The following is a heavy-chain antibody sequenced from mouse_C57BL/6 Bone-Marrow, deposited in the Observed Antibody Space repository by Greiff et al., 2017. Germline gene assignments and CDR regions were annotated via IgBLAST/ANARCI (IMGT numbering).Heavy chain of an antibody. CDR1: GFTFSSYG. J-gene: IGHJ2*01. Sequence: EVKLVESGGDLVKPGGSLKLSCAASGFTFSSYGMSWVRQTPDKRLEWVATISSGGSYTYYPDSVKGRFTISRDNAKNTLYLQMSSLTSEDTAMYCCARQDYYGSSYGYWGQGTTLTVSS. CDR2: ISSGGSYT. CDR3: ARQDYYGSSYGY. V-gene: IGHV5-6*01. D-gene: IGHD1-1*01.